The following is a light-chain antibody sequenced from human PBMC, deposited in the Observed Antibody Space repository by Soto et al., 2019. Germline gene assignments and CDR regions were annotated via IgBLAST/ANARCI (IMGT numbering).Light chain of an antibody. Sequence: QAMVTQEPSLTVSPGGTVTLTCASSTVAVTSGNYPSWFQQRPGQAPRTLIYTTNSKHSWTPARFSGSLLGDKAALTLSGVQPEDEADYYCLLYYGGAQLVFGGGTKVTVL. V-gene: IGLV7-43*01. CDR2: TTN. J-gene: IGLJ3*02. CDR3: LLYYGGAQLV. CDR1: TVAVTSGNY.